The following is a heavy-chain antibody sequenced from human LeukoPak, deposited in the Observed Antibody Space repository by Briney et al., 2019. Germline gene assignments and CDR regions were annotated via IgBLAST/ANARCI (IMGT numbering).Heavy chain of an antibody. D-gene: IGHD2-2*01. CDR2: IYYSGST. CDR1: GGSISSYY. V-gene: IGHV4-59*08. CDR3: ARQGRYCSSTSCYRNNWFDP. Sequence: SETLSLTCTVSGGSISSYYWSWIRQPPGKGLEWIGYIYYSGSTNYNPSLKSRVTISVDTSKNQFSLKLSSVTAADTAVYYCARQGRYCSSTSCYRNNWFDPWGQGTLVTVSS. J-gene: IGHJ5*02.